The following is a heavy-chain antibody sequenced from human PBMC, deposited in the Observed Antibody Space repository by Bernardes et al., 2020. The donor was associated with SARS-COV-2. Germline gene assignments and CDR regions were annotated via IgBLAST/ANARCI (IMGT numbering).Heavy chain of an antibody. CDR3: AKDSNTLYDFWSGSDYGMDV. J-gene: IGHJ6*02. Sequence: GGSLRLSCAASGLTFGGYAMSWVRQAPGKGLEWVSSISGSGGSTYYADSVKGRFTISRDNSKNTLYLQMNSLRAEDTAVYYCAKDSNTLYDFWSGSDYGMDVWGQGTTVTVSS. V-gene: IGHV3-23*01. CDR1: GLTFGGYA. CDR2: ISGSGGST. D-gene: IGHD3-3*01.